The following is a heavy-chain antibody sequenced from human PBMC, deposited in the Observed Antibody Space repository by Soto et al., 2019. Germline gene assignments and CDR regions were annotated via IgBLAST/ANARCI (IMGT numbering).Heavy chain of an antibody. J-gene: IGHJ6*02. CDR1: RGTFSSYT. V-gene: IGHV1-69*02. CDR2: IIPLLGIA. CDR3: GTSDSSSRQLSDNYYYGMDV. Sequence: QVHLVQSGAEVKKPVSSVMVSCKASRGTFSSYTISWVRQSPGQGLEWMGRIIPLLGIANYAQKLKGRFTITADNSTRTAYMELSTRLSTDTALYYCGTSDSSSRQLSDNYYYGMDVWGQGTAVTVSS. D-gene: IGHD6-13*01.